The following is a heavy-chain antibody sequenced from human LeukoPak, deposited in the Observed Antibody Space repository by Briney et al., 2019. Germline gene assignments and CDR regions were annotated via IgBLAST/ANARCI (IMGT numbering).Heavy chain of an antibody. J-gene: IGHJ4*02. CDR3: AKGNSGWYSVPGDY. CDR2: ISWNSGSI. Sequence: GRSLRLSCAASGFTFDDYAMHWVRQAPGKGLEWVSGISWNSGSIGYADSVKGRFTISRDNAKNSLYLQMNSLRAEDTALYYCAKGNSGWYSVPGDYWGQGTLVTVSS. CDR1: GFTFDDYA. V-gene: IGHV3-9*01. D-gene: IGHD6-19*01.